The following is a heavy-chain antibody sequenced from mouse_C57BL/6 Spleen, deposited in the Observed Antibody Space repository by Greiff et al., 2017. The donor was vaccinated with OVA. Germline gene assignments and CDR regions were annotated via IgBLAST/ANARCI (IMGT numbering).Heavy chain of an antibody. CDR1: GFTFSDYG. CDR2: ISSGSSTI. D-gene: IGHD2-2*01. V-gene: IGHV5-17*01. CDR3: ARGVTTEGFAY. J-gene: IGHJ3*01. Sequence: VQLKQSGGGLVKPGGSLKLSCAASGFTFSDYGMHWVRQAPEKGLEWVAYISSGSSTIYYADTVKGRFTISRDNAKNTLFLQMTSLRSEDTAMYYCARGVTTEGFAYWGQGTLVTVSA.